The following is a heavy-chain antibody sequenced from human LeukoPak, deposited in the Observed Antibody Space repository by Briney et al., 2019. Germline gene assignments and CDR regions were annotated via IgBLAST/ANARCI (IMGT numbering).Heavy chain of an antibody. CDR2: INTDGSST. CDR1: GFTFSSYW. D-gene: IGHD3-16*02. CDR3: ARDFLSYPDY. Sequence: GGSLILSCAASGFTFSSYWMHWVRQAPGKGLVWVSRINTDGSSTSYADSVEGRFTISRDNTKNTLYLQMNSLRAEDTAVYYCARDFLSYPDYWGQGTLVTVSS. V-gene: IGHV3-74*01. J-gene: IGHJ4*02.